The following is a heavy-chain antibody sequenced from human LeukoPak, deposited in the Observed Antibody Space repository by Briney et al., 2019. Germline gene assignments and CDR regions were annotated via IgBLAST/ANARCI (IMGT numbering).Heavy chain of an antibody. D-gene: IGHD4-17*01. Sequence: GGSLRLSCAASGFTFIIYGMHWVRQAPGKALEWVGVISEDGRRKDHADSVKGRFTISRDNSKDTLYLQMNSLRAEDTAVYYCAKRPSDYGDYVSYFDYWGQGTLVTVSS. CDR3: AKRPSDYGDYVSYFDY. CDR1: GFTFIIYG. CDR2: ISEDGRRK. J-gene: IGHJ4*02. V-gene: IGHV3-30*18.